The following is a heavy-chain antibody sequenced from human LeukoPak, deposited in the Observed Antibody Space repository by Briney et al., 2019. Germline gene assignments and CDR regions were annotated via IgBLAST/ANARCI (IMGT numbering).Heavy chain of an antibody. CDR1: GFTFSDHY. Sequence: GGSLRLSCAASGFTFSDHYLDWVRQAPGKGLEWVANIKQDGSEKYYVDSVKGRFTISRDNAKNSLYLQMNSLRAEDTAVYYCGRVGGSGAFYYWGQGTLVTVSS. V-gene: IGHV3-7*01. J-gene: IGHJ4*02. D-gene: IGHD3-10*01. CDR2: IKQDGSEK. CDR3: GRVGGSGAFYY.